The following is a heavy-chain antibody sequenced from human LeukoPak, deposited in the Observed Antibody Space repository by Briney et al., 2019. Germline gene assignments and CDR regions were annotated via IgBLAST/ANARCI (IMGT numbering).Heavy chain of an antibody. J-gene: IGHJ6*03. D-gene: IGHD2-2*01. CDR2: IYYSGST. Sequence: SETLSLTCTVSGGSISSYYWSWIRQPPGKGLEWIGSIYYSGSTYYNPSLKSRVTISVDTSKNQFSLKLSSVTAADTAVYYCARDIVVVPADLYYYYMDVWGKGTTVTVSS. CDR1: GGSISSYY. CDR3: ARDIVVVPADLYYYYMDV. V-gene: IGHV4-39*01.